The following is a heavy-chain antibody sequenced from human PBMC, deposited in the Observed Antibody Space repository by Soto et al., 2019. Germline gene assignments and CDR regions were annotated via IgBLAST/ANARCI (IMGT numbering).Heavy chain of an antibody. CDR1: GFTFSSYG. CDR2: ISYDGSNK. Sequence: GGSLRLSCAASGFTFSSYGMHWVRQAPGKGLEWVAVISYDGSNKYYADSVKGRFTISRDNSKDTLYLQMNSLRAEDTAVYYCAKDEVVVPAAWDYYYYGMDVWGQGTTVTVSS. D-gene: IGHD2-2*01. CDR3: AKDEVVVPAAWDYYYYGMDV. J-gene: IGHJ6*02. V-gene: IGHV3-30*18.